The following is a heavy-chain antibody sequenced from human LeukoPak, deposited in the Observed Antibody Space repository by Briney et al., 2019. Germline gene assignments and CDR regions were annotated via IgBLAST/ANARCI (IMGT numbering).Heavy chain of an antibody. J-gene: IGHJ4*02. CDR1: GFTFSGSG. CDR2: IRSKANSYAT. CDR3: TSSMTTVTSY. Sequence: PGGSLRLSCAASGFTFSGSGIHWVRQASGKGLEWVGRIRSKANSYATAYAASVKGRFTISRDDSKNTAYLQMNSLKIEDTAVYYCTSSMTTVTSYWGQGTLVTVPS. D-gene: IGHD4-17*01. V-gene: IGHV3-73*01.